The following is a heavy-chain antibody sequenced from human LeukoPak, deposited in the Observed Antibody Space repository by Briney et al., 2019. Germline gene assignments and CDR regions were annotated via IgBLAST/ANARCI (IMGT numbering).Heavy chain of an antibody. V-gene: IGHV3-30*02. CDR1: GFTFSSYG. J-gene: IGHJ6*03. CDR2: IRYDGSNK. CDR3: AKVDIPGATVVTLFGYYYYYMDV. D-gene: IGHD4-23*01. Sequence: GGSLRLSCAASGFTFSSYGMHWVRQAPGKGLEWVAFIRYDGSNKYYADSVKGRFTISRDNSKNTLYLQMNSLRAEDTAVYYCAKVDIPGATVVTLFGYYYYYMDVWGKGTTVTVSS.